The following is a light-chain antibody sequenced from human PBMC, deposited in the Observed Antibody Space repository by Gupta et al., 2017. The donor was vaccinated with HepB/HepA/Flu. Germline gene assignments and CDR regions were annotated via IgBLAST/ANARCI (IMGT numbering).Light chain of an antibody. J-gene: IGKJ1*01. CDR2: GAS. Sequence: EIVLTQSPGTLSLSPGERATLACRASRSLSSSHLAWYQQKPGQAPRLLINGASRRATGISDRFSGSASGTDFTLNISRLEPEDFAVYYCQQNASSPWTFGQGTKVEVK. V-gene: IGKV3-20*01. CDR1: RSLSSSH. CDR3: QQNASSPWT.